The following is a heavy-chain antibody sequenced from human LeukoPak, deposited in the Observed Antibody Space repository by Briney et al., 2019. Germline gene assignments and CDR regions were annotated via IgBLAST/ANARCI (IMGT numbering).Heavy chain of an antibody. CDR1: GFTFSSYA. J-gene: IGHJ4*02. V-gene: IGHV3-23*01. Sequence: PGGSLRLSCAASGFTFSSYAMSWVRQAPGKGLEWVSGISGSGDSTYYADSVKGRFTISRDNAKNSLYLQMNSLRVEDTAVYYCASPSPPTGTTDGFDYWGQGTLVAAS. CDR3: ASPSPPTGTTDGFDY. D-gene: IGHD1-1*01. CDR2: ISGSGDST.